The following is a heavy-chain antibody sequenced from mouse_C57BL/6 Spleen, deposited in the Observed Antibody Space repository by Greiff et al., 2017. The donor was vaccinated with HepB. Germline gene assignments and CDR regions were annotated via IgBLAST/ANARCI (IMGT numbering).Heavy chain of an antibody. D-gene: IGHD1-1*01. CDR2: IDPSDSYT. V-gene: IGHV1-59*01. Sequence: VQLQQPGAELVRPGTSVKLSCKASGYTFTSYWMHWVKQRPGQGLEWIGVIDPSDSYTNYNQKFKGKATLTVDTSSSTAYMQLSSLTSEDSAVYYCARRGTTVERGYFDVWGTGTTVTVSS. CDR3: ARRGTTVERGYFDV. J-gene: IGHJ1*03. CDR1: GYTFTSYW.